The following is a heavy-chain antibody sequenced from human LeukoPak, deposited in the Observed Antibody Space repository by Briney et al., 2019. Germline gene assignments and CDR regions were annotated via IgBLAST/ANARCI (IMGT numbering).Heavy chain of an antibody. CDR1: GGTFSSYA. CDR3: ARDWNDAPAD. J-gene: IGHJ4*02. D-gene: IGHD1-1*01. V-gene: IGHV1-69*13. CDR2: IIPIFGTA. Sequence: ASVTVSCTASGGTFSSYAISWVRQAPGQGLEWMGGIIPIFGTANYAQKFQGRVTITADESTSTAYMELSGLRSEDTAVYYCARDWNDAPADWGQGTLVTVSS.